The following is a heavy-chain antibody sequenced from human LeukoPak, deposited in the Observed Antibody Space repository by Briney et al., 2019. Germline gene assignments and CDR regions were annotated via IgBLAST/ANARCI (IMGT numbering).Heavy chain of an antibody. CDR1: GFTFSSYD. J-gene: IGHJ6*02. CDR2: IGTAGDT. D-gene: IGHD3-10*01. CDR3: ARGLLWFGDKQRYFPF. Sequence: GGSLRLSCAASGFTFSSYDIHWVRQATGKGLEWVSAIGTAGDTYYPGSVKGRFTISRENAKNSLYLQMNSLRAGDTAVYYCARGLLWFGDKQRYFPFWGQGTTVTVSS. V-gene: IGHV3-13*01.